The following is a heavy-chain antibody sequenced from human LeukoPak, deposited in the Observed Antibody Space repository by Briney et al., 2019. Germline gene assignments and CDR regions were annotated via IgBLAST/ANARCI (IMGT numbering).Heavy chain of an antibody. CDR2: IIVSGSRT. CDR3: SKDPNGDYIGAFDM. V-gene: IGHV3-23*01. D-gene: IGHD4-17*01. Sequence: GGSLRLSYAASGLTFSNYAMTWVRQAPGKGLEWVSSIIVSGSRTYYADSVKGRFTISRDNSKNTLYLQMNSLRAEDTALYYCSKDPNGDYIGAFDMWGPGTLVTVSS. J-gene: IGHJ3*02. CDR1: GLTFSNYA.